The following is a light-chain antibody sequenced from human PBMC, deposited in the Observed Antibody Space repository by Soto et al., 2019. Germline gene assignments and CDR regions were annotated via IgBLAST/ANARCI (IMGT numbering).Light chain of an antibody. CDR1: SSDIGAYDY. J-gene: IGLJ3*02. CDR3: SSYTTKNTLV. CDR2: EVN. V-gene: IGLV2-14*01. Sequence: QSVLNQPASVSGSPGQSISISCTGTSSDIGAYDYVSWYQQHPGKAPRLLISEVNNRPSGISNRFSGFKSANTASVTISGLQADDEADYYCSSYTTKNTLVFGGGTQLTVL.